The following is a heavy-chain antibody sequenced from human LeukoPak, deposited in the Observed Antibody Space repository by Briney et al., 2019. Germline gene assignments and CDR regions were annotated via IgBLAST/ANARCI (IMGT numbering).Heavy chain of an antibody. J-gene: IGHJ5*02. CDR2: ISRSGSS. Sequence: SETLSLTCTVSGGSISSGGYYWSWIRQPPGKGLEWIGEISRSGSSNYNPSLKSRVTISVDKSKNQFSLKLTSVTAADTAVYYCARVVVVVLAANWFDPWGQGTLVTVSS. CDR3: ARVVVVVLAANWFDP. D-gene: IGHD2-15*01. CDR1: GGSISSGGYY. V-gene: IGHV4-30-2*01.